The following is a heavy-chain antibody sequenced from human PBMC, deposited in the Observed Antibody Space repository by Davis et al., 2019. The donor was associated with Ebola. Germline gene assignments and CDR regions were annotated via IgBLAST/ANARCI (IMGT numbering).Heavy chain of an antibody. D-gene: IGHD3-3*01. Sequence: PGGSLRLSCAASGFTFSSSWMHWVRQAPGKGLVWVSRINSDGSNTIYADSVKGRFTISRDNAKNTLYLQMNSLRAEDAAVYYCARVRQPFEVGTTYFDYWGQGTLVTVSS. CDR2: INSDGSNT. CDR1: GFTFSSSW. J-gene: IGHJ4*02. V-gene: IGHV3-74*01. CDR3: ARVRQPFEVGTTYFDY.